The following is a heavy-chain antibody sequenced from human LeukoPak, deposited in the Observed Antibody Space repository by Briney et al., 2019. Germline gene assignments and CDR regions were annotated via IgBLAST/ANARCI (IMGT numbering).Heavy chain of an antibody. Sequence: GASVKVSCKASGYTFTNYTMNWVRQAPGQGLEWMGWINPNTANPTYAQGFTGRFVFSLDTSVTTSSLQISSLKAEDTAVYYCARDHVKLGSGFHPFDAFDIWGQGTLVTVSS. J-gene: IGHJ3*02. D-gene: IGHD3-22*01. CDR3: ARDHVKLGSGFHPFDAFDI. CDR1: GYTFTNYT. CDR2: INPNTANP. V-gene: IGHV7-4-1*02.